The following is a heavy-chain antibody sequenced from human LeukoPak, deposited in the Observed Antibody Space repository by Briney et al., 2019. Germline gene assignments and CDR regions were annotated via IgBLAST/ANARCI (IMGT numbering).Heavy chain of an antibody. D-gene: IGHD3-10*01. CDR1: GFTFSSYG. J-gene: IGHJ4*02. CDR3: AKGHYYGSGSLDY. V-gene: IGHV3-23*01. CDR2: IGGRDGST. Sequence: PGGSLRLSCAASGFTFSSYGMSWVRQAPGKGLEWVSVIGGRDGSTYYADSVKGRFTISRDNSKNTLYVQINSLRAEDTAVYYCAKGHYYGSGSLDYWGQGTLVTVSS.